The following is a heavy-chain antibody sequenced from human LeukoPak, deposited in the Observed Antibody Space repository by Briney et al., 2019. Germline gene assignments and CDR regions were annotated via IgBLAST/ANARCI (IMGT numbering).Heavy chain of an antibody. CDR1: GGTFSSYA. V-gene: IGHV1-69*01. J-gene: IGHJ6*02. D-gene: IGHD2-8*02. Sequence: ASVKVSCKASGGTFSSYAISWVRQAPGQGLEWMGRIIPIFGTANYAQKFQGRVTITADESTSTAYMELSSLRSEDTAVYYCARGELLGYYYYGMDVWGQGTTVTVSS. CDR2: IIPIFGTA. CDR3: ARGELLGYYYYGMDV.